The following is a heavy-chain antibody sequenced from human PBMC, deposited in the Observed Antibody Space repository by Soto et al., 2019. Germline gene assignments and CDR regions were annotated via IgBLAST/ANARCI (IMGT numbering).Heavy chain of an antibody. J-gene: IGHJ4*02. CDR2: IVVGSGNT. CDR3: AAGFYDSGGYSLDY. CDR1: GFTFTSSA. V-gene: IGHV1-58*02. D-gene: IGHD3-22*01. Sequence: SAKVSCKASGFTFTSSAMQWVRQARGQRLEWIGWIVVGSGNTNYAQKFQERVTITRDMSTSTAYMEVSSLRSEDTAVYYCAAGFYDSGGYSLDYWGQGTLVTVSS.